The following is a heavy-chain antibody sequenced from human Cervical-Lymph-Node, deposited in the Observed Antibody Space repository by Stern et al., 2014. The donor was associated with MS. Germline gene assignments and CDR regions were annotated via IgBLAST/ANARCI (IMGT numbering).Heavy chain of an antibody. CDR1: GGSISSYY. Sequence: VQLVESGPGLVKPSETLSLTCSVSGGSISSYYWNWIRQPPGKGLEWIANVHYSGTTNYNPSLKSRVTILLDTSMNKISLKLNSVTAADTAVYYCAGSGTYYPDYWGQGILVTVSS. V-gene: IGHV4-59*08. D-gene: IGHD3-3*01. CDR3: AGSGTYYPDY. J-gene: IGHJ4*02. CDR2: VHYSGTT.